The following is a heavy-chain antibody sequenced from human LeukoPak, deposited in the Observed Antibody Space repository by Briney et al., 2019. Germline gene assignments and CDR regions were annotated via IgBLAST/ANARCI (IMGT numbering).Heavy chain of an antibody. CDR3: ASVSSSWYGMDV. V-gene: IGHV3-30-3*01. D-gene: IGHD6-13*01. CDR2: ISYDGSNK. Sequence: PGGSLRLSCAASGFTFSSYAMHWVRQAPGKGLEWVAVISYDGSNKYYADSVKGRFTISRDNSKNTLYLQMNSLRAEDTAVYYCASVSSSWYGMDVWGQGTTVTVSS. CDR1: GFTFSSYA. J-gene: IGHJ6*02.